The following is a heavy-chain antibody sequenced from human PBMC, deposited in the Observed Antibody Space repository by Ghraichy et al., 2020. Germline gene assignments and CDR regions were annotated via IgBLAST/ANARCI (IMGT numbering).Heavy chain of an antibody. CDR1: QFTFSSFA. CDR2: ISSTGGYI. V-gene: IGHV3-64D*06. D-gene: IGHD6-6*01. CDR3: VKGGIYSASSLDF. J-gene: IGHJ4*02. Sequence: GESLNISCSASQFTFSSFAMHWVRQAPGKGLEYASSISSTGGYIYYTDSVKGRFTISRDNSKNTVYLEMSSLRAEDTAVYFCVKGGIYSASSLDFWGQGTLVNVSS.